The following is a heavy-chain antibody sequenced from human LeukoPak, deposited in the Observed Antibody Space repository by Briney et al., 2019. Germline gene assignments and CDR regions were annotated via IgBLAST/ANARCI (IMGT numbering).Heavy chain of an antibody. CDR2: IYHSGST. D-gene: IGHD3-22*01. V-gene: IGHV4-38-2*02. CDR3: ASDYFDRAGYYGFIY. J-gene: IGHJ4*02. Sequence: NPSETLSLTCTVSGYSISSGYYWGWIRQPPGKGLEWIGSIYHSGSTYYKPSLKSRVTISVDTSKNQFSLKLSSVAAADTAIYYCASDYFDRAGYYGFIYWGQGSLVTISS. CDR1: GYSISSGYY.